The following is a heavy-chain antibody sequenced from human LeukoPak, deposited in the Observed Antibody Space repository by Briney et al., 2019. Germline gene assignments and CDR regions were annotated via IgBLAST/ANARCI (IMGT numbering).Heavy chain of an antibody. CDR3: AKDIPGYSSGWYVSLPGY. D-gene: IGHD6-19*01. CDR2: ISGSGGST. Sequence: GGSLRLSCAASGFTFSSYAMSWVRQAPGKGLECVSAISGSGGSTYYADSVKGRFTISRDNSKNTLYLQMNSLRAEDTAVYYCAKDIPGYSSGWYVSLPGYWGQGTLVTVSS. CDR1: GFTFSSYA. J-gene: IGHJ4*02. V-gene: IGHV3-23*01.